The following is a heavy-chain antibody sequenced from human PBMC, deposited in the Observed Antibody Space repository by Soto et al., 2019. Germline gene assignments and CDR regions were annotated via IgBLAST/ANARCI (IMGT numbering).Heavy chain of an antibody. CDR3: ARGAPTLLFDFWSGLYGQSAGVFDY. V-gene: IGHV1-2*04. Sequence: ASVKVSCKASGYTFTGYYMHWVRQAPGQGLEWMGWINPNSGGTNYAQKIQGWVTMTRDTSISTAYMELSRLRTNDTAVNYYARGAPTLLFDFWSGLYGQSAGVFDYWGQGTLVTVSS. CDR1: GYTFTGYY. CDR2: INPNSGGT. J-gene: IGHJ4*02. D-gene: IGHD3-3*01.